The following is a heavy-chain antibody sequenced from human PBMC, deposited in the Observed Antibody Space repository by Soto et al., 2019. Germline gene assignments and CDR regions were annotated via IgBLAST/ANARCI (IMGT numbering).Heavy chain of an antibody. CDR3: AKDLYTPRSCSNTRCDAFDI. CDR2: VIGSGDST. CDR1: GFTFSSYA. J-gene: IGHJ3*02. V-gene: IGHV3-23*01. D-gene: IGHD2-2*01. Sequence: EVQLLESGGGLVQPGGSLRLSCAASGFTFSSYAMSWVRQAPGKGLEWVSAVIGSGDSTYYADSVKGRFTISRDNSKNTLYLQMNHLKAEDTAVYYCAKDLYTPRSCSNTRCDAFDIWGQGTMVTVSS.